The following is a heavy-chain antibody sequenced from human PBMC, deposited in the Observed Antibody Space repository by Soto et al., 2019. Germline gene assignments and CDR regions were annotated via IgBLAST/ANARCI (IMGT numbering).Heavy chain of an antibody. CDR2: IDPSSGTT. Sequence: GASVKVSCKPSGYSFSNFYVHWVRQAPGQGLEWMGIIDPSSGTTSYTQKFRERVTMTRDTSMSTVYMGLSRLRSEDTAVYYCARGAVVVPNGLIAGMDVWGLGTTVTVSS. CDR3: ARGAVVVPNGLIAGMDV. CDR1: GYSFSNFY. V-gene: IGHV1-46*01. J-gene: IGHJ6*02. D-gene: IGHD2-15*01.